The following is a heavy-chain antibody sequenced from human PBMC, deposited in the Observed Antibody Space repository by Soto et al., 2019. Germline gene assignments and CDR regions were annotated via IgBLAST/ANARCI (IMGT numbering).Heavy chain of an antibody. CDR2: IYYSGST. J-gene: IGHJ6*02. CDR1: GGSISSYY. CDR3: ARASIGGGSGSYYNVRYYYYGMDV. D-gene: IGHD3-10*01. V-gene: IGHV4-59*01. Sequence: SETLSLTCTVSGGSISSYYWSWIRQPPGKGLEWIGYIYYSGSTNYNPSLKSRVTISVDTSTNQFSLKLCSVTAADTAVYYCARASIGGGSGSYYNVRYYYYGMDVWGQGTTVTVSS.